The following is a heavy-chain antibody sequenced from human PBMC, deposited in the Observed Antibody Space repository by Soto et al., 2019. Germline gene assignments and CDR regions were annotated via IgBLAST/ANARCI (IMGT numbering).Heavy chain of an antibody. D-gene: IGHD3-22*01. CDR1: VFTFSFYA. CDR2: ISGSCGST. CDR3: AKEVTMIVVVIDY. J-gene: IGHJ4*02. Sequence: GGSPSLSCVSSVFTFSFYAMSWVRQAPGKGLEWVSAISGSCGSTYYADSVKGRFTISRDNSKNTLYLQMNSLRAEDTAVYYCAKEVTMIVVVIDYWGQGTMVTVSS. V-gene: IGHV3-23*01.